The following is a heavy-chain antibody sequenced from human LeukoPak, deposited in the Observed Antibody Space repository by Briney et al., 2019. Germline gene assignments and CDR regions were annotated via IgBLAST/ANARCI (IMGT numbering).Heavy chain of an antibody. Sequence: GGSLRLSCAASGFTFSNYAMSWVRQAPGKGLEWVSAISGSGGRTYYADSVKGRFTISRDNSKNSLYLQMNSLRAEDTAVYYCAKSTIYDCSGGSCYPDYWGQGTLAIVSS. CDR2: ISGSGGRT. J-gene: IGHJ4*02. CDR1: GFTFSNYA. CDR3: AKSTIYDCSGGSCYPDY. D-gene: IGHD2-15*01. V-gene: IGHV3-23*01.